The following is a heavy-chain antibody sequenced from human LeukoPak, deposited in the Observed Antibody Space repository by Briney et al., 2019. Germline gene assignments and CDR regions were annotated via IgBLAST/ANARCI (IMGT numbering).Heavy chain of an antibody. CDR2: ISAYNGNT. CDR1: GYTFTSYG. Sequence: ASVKVSCKASGYTFTSYGISWVRQAPGQGLEWMGWISAYNGNTNYAQKLQGRVTMTTDTSTSTAYMELRSLRSDDTAVYYCARERYSSGRYYYYYGMDVWGQGTTVTVSS. J-gene: IGHJ6*02. CDR3: ARERYSSGRYYYYYGMDV. V-gene: IGHV1-18*01. D-gene: IGHD6-19*01.